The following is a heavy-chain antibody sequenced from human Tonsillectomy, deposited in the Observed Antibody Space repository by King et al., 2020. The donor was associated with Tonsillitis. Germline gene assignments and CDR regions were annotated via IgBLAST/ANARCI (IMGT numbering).Heavy chain of an antibody. V-gene: IGHV1-18*01. CDR2: INAYSGGT. D-gene: IGHD3-22*01. J-gene: IGHJ4*02. Sequence: QLVQSGAEVKKPGASVKVSCKASGYIFPRYGVGWVRQAPGQGLEWVGWINAYSGGTTFAQKFQGRLTMTRDTSTSTVYLELRGLRSDDTAMYYCARESFYYDSSGYMVGDYWGQGTLVTVSS. CDR3: ARESFYYDSSGYMVGDY. CDR1: GYIFPRYG.